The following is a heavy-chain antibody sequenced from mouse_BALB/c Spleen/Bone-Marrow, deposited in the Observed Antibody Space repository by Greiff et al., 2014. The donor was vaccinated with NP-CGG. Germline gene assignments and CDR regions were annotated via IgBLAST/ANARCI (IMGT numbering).Heavy chain of an antibody. D-gene: IGHD2-12*01. CDR2: ISSGGYNT. J-gene: IGHJ4*01. V-gene: IGHV5-6*02. Sequence: EVKLEESGGDLVKPGGSLKLSCAASGFTFSSYGMSWVRQTPDKSLEWVATISSGGYNTYYPDSVKGRFTISRDNAKNTLYLQMSSLKSEDTAMYYCTRRGVYDERSAMDYWGQGTSVTVSS. CDR1: GFTFSSYG. CDR3: TRRGVYDERSAMDY.